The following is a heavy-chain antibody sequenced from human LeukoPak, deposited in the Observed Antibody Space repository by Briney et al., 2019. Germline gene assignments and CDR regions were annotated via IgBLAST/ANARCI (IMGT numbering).Heavy chain of an antibody. CDR3: ATAAGYFLH. CDR2: FDPEDGET. V-gene: IGHV1-24*01. J-gene: IGHJ1*01. CDR1: GYTLTELA. Sequence: ASVKISCKVSGYTLTELAMYWVRQAPGEGLEWMGGFDPEDGETIYAQKFQGRVTMTEDTSTDTAYMELSSLTSEDTAVYYCATAAGYFLHWGQGTLVTVSS.